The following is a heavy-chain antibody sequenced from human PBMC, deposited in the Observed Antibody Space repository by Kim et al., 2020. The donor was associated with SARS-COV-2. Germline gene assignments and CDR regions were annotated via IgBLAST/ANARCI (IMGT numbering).Heavy chain of an antibody. CDR2: ISADSGYT. V-gene: IGHV1-18*01. CDR1: GYTFTSYG. J-gene: IGHJ6*02. CDR3: ARGDRYYPQQYDMDI. D-gene: IGHD3-10*01. Sequence: ASVKVSCKSSGYTFTSYGMNWVRQAPGQGLEWMGWISADSGYTKYAQKLQDRVTMTTDTSTRTVYMELRNLKSNETAVYYCARGDRYYPQQYDMDIWGQGNTGIVSS.